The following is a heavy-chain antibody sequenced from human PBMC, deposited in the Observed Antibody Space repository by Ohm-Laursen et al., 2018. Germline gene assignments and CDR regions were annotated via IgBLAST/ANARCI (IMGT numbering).Heavy chain of an antibody. Sequence: LSLTCTVSGGSISSSSYYWGWIRQPPGKGLEWIGSIYYSGSTYYNPSLKSRVTISGDTSKNQFSLKLSSVTAADTAVYYCARDFWSGYYTKYYYYGMDVWGQGTTVTVSS. CDR1: GGSISSSSYY. V-gene: IGHV4-39*01. D-gene: IGHD3-3*01. CDR2: IYYSGST. CDR3: ARDFWSGYYTKYYYYGMDV. J-gene: IGHJ6*02.